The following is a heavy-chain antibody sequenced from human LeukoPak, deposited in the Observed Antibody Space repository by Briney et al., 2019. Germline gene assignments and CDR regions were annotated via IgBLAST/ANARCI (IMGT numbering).Heavy chain of an antibody. Sequence: GESLKISCKGSGYSFTTYWIAWVRQMPGKGLEWMGIIYPGDSDTRYSPSFQGQVTISADKSISTAYLQWTSLKVSDSAMYYCARVLIRGDEIDYWGQGTLVTVSS. CDR2: IYPGDSDT. J-gene: IGHJ4*02. CDR1: GYSFTTYW. CDR3: ARVLIRGDEIDY. D-gene: IGHD2-21*01. V-gene: IGHV5-51*01.